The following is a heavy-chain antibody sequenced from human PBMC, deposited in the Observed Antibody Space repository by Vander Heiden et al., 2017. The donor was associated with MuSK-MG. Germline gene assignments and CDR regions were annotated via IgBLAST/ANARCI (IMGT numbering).Heavy chain of an antibody. J-gene: IGHJ4*02. CDR1: GFTSSSPA. CDR3: ASCPRTGWCFDC. V-gene: IGHV3-23*01. D-gene: IGHD6-19*01. CDR2: VRGSGSST. Sequence: EVQLLESGGGLVQPGGSLRLSCAASGFTSSSPAMSWVRQAPGMGLEWVSSVRGSGSSTNYADSVKGRFTISRDNSKNTLYLEMNSLRAEDTAVYYCASCPRTGWCFDCWGQGTLVTVSS.